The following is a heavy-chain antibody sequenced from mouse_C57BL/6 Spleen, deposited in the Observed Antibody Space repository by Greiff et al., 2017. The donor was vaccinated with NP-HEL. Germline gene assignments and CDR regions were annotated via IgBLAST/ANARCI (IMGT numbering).Heavy chain of an antibody. CDR1: GYAFTNYL. J-gene: IGHJ4*01. Sequence: VQLQQSGAELVRPGTSVKVSCKASGYAFTNYLIEWVKQRPGQGLEWIGVINPGSGGTNYNEKFKGKATLTADKSSSTAYMQLSSLTSEDSAVYFCARITTVVAWGQGTSVTVSS. D-gene: IGHD1-1*01. CDR3: ARITTVVA. V-gene: IGHV1-54*01. CDR2: INPGSGGT.